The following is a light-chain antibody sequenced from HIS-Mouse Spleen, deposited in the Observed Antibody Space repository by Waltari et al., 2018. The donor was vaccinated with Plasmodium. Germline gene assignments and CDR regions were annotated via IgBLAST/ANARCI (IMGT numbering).Light chain of an antibody. CDR1: ALPTKY. CDR2: EDS. J-gene: IGLJ3*02. CDR3: YSTDSSGNHRV. Sequence: SYELTQPPSVSVSPGHTARITCTGDALPTKYAYWYQQKSGQAPVLVIYEDSKRPSGIPERFSGSSSGTMATLTISGAQVEDEADYYCYSTDSSGNHRVFGGGTKLPFL. V-gene: IGLV3-10*01.